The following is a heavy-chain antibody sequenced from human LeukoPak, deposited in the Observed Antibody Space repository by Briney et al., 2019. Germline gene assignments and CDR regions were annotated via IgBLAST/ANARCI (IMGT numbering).Heavy chain of an antibody. CDR1: GGPISSNSYY. CDR2: IYYSGST. CDR3: ARAHAGLKYSSSWYGALNWFDP. J-gene: IGHJ5*02. V-gene: IGHV4-39*01. Sequence: SGTLSLTCTVSGGPISSNSYYWGWIRQPPGKGLEWIGSIYYSGSTYYNPSLKSRVTISVDTSKNQFSLKLSSVTAADTAVYYCARAHAGLKYSSSWYGALNWFDPWGQGTLVTVSS. D-gene: IGHD6-13*01.